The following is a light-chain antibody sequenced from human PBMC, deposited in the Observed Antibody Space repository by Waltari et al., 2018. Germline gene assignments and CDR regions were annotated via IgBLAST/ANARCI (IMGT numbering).Light chain of an antibody. CDR2: DVS. Sequence: QSALTQPASVSGSHGQSITISCTGTSSDVGGYNSVSWYQQHPVKAPKLMIYDVSNRPSGVSNRFFGSKFGNTASLTISGLQAEDEADYYCSSYTSSDTYVFGTGTKVTVL. V-gene: IGLV2-14*03. CDR3: SSYTSSDTYV. CDR1: SSDVGGYNS. J-gene: IGLJ1*01.